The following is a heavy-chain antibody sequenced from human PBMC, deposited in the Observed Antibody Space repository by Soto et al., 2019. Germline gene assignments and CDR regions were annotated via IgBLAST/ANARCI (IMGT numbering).Heavy chain of an antibody. CDR2: IKYSGIT. Sequence: KPSETLSLTCAVSGGPSCGYYLSCFRPPPGKGLGWISKIKYSGITNYNSSLMSRVTISLETSKNEFSLNLISVTAADTALYYCARTMRLGASTRHYNYFGLDGWGQGSPVSVSS. CDR1: GGPSCGYY. V-gene: IGHV4-34*01. J-gene: IGHJ6*02. CDR3: ARTMRLGASTRHYNYFGLDG. D-gene: IGHD1-1*01.